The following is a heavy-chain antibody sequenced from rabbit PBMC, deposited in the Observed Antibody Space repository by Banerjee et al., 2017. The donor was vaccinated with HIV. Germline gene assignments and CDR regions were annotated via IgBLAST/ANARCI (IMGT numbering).Heavy chain of an antibody. CDR3: ARDQGHGSGGAASL. CDR1: GFSFSSSYW. V-gene: IGHV1S45*01. CDR2: IYTGSGGST. Sequence: QEQLEESGGDLVKPEGSLTLTCTASGFSFSSSYWICWVRQAPGKGLEWIACIYTGSGGSTYYASWAKGRFTISKTSSTTVTLQMTSLTAADTATYFCARDQGHGSGGAASLWGPGTLVTVS. D-gene: IGHD1-1*01. J-gene: IGHJ6*01.